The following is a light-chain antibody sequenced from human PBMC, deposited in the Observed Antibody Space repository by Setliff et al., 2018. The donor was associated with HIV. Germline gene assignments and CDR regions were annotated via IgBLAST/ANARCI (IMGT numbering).Light chain of an antibody. Sequence: QSVLTQPPSASGAPGQRVTISCSGSSSNVGDNAVSWYQQLPGTAPKLLIYSNNQRPSGVPDRFSGSKSGTSASLAISGLQSDDEADYYCAAWDDSLNAFYVFGTGTKVTVL. CDR2: SNN. CDR3: AAWDDSLNAFYV. CDR1: SSNVGDNA. J-gene: IGLJ1*01. V-gene: IGLV1-44*01.